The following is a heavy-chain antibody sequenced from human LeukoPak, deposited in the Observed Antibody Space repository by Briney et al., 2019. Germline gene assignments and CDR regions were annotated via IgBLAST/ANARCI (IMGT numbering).Heavy chain of an antibody. CDR2: IYPGDSDT. V-gene: IGHV5-51*01. J-gene: IGHJ4*02. D-gene: IGHD3-22*01. CDR3: ARQGYYDSRGAFFDY. Sequence: GESLKISCKGSGYSFTSYWSGWVRQMPGKGLDWMGIIYPGDSDTRYSPSFQGQVTISVDKSISTAYLQWSSLKASDTAMYYCARQGYYDSRGAFFDYWGKGTLVTVSS. CDR1: GYSFTSYW.